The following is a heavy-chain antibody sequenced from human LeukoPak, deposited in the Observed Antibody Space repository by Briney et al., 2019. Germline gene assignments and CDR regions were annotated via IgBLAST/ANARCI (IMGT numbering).Heavy chain of an antibody. J-gene: IGHJ4*02. CDR3: AKRGAGITVAADY. CDR2: ISGSGTST. V-gene: IGHV3-23*01. D-gene: IGHD6-19*01. Sequence: HSGGSLRLSCAASGFTFNNFAMSWVRQAPGKGLEWVSGISGSGTSTYYADSVKGRFTISRDNSKNTLYLQMNSLRADDTAVYYCAKRGAGITVAADYWGQGTLVTVSS. CDR1: GFTFNNFA.